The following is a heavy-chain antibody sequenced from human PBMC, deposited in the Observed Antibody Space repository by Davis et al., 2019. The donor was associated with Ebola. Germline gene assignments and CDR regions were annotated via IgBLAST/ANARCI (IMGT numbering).Heavy chain of an antibody. CDR3: ARDLVVDIVVVVAAIGTPGYGMDV. Sequence: SVKVSCKASGGTFSSYTISWVRQAPGQGLEWMGRIIPILGIANYAQKFQGRVTITADKSTSTAYMELSSLRSEDTAVYYCARDLVVDIVVVVAAIGTPGYGMDVWGQGTTVTVSS. V-gene: IGHV1-69*04. D-gene: IGHD2-15*01. J-gene: IGHJ6*02. CDR1: GGTFSSYT. CDR2: IIPILGIA.